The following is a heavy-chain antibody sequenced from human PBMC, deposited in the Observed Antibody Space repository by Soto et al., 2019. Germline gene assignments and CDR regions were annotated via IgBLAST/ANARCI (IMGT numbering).Heavy chain of an antibody. J-gene: IGHJ3*02. CDR2: INPNSGGT. Sequence: ASVKVSFKASGYTFTGYYMHWVRQAPGQGLEWMGWINPNSGGTNYAQKFQGWVTMTRDTSISTAYMELSRLRSDDTAVYYCARVHSSGYYLGAFDIWGQGTMVTVSS. CDR3: ARVHSSGYYLGAFDI. CDR1: GYTFTGYY. V-gene: IGHV1-2*04. D-gene: IGHD3-22*01.